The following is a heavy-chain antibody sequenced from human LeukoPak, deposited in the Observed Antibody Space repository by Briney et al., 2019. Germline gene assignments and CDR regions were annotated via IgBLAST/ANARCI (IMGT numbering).Heavy chain of an antibody. V-gene: IGHV4-39*01. CDR3: ARHLASYYNY. CDR1: GDSISSSSYSSTYY. J-gene: IGHJ4*02. CDR2: ISHSGST. Sequence: SETLSLTCTVSGDSISSSSYSSTYYWACIRQPPGKGLEWIGSISHSGSTYYNPSLKSRVTISVVTSKNQFSLKVGSVTAADTAVYYCARHLASYYNYWGQGTVVTVSS. D-gene: IGHD3-10*01.